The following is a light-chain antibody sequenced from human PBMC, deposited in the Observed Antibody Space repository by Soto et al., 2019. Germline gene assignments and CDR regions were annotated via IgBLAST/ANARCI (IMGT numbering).Light chain of an antibody. CDR2: INN. J-gene: IGLJ2*01. V-gene: IGLV1-44*01. CDR1: NSNIGSNT. Sequence: QLVLTQPPSTSGTPGQRVTISCSGSNSNIGSNTVNWYHQLPGAAPKLLIYINNQRPSGVPDRFSGSKSGTSASLTISGLQSEDEADYYCSAWDDSLSGPVFGGGTKLTVL. CDR3: SAWDDSLSGPV.